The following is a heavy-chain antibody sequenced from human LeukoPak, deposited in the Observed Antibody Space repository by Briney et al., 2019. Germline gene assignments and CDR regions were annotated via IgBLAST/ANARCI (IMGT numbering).Heavy chain of an antibody. CDR1: GFTFSSYA. V-gene: IGHV3-30-3*01. CDR2: ISYDGSNK. Sequence: PGGSLRLSCAASGFTFSSYAMHWVRQAPGKGLEWVAVISYDGSNKYYADSVKGRFTISRDNSKNTLYLQMNSLRAEDTAVYYCARAGDPQPNTFDYWGQGTLVTVSS. J-gene: IGHJ4*02. D-gene: IGHD1-14*01. CDR3: ARAGDPQPNTFDY.